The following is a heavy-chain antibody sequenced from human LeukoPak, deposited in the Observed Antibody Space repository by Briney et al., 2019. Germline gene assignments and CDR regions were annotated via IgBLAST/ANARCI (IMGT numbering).Heavy chain of an antibody. CDR3: VKESGFMVAPNSAFDI. Sequence: GGSLRLSCSASGFTFNSYPVHWVRQAPGKGLEYVSGISRNGGSTYYADSVKGKFTISRDNSKNTLYLQMSSLRAEDTAVYYCVKESGFMVAPNSAFDIWGQGTMVTVSS. CDR2: ISRNGGST. CDR1: GFTFNSYP. V-gene: IGHV3-64D*06. D-gene: IGHD4/OR15-4a*01. J-gene: IGHJ3*02.